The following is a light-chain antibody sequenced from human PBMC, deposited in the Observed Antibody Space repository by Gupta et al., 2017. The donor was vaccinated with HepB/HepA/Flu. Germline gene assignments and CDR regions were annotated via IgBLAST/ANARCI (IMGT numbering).Light chain of an antibody. J-gene: IGLJ1*01. CDR3: QSYDRNLDGYV. V-gene: IGLV1-40*01. CDR2: GNN. Sequence: QSVLTQSPSVSGAPGQRVTISCTGTRSHTGAGYTVTWYLHLAGGGPKLLIYGNNHRPSGVPDRFSGSKSGASASLAITGLQAEDEGDYFGQSYDRNLDGYVFGTGTRVTAL. CDR1: RSHTGAGYT.